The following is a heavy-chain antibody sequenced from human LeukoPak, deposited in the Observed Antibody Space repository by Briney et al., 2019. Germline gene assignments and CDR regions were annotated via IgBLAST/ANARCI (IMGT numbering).Heavy chain of an antibody. CDR3: ARRAPEYPYWYFDL. CDR1: AYTFTDYY. V-gene: IGHV1-2*02. J-gene: IGHJ2*01. Sequence: GASVKVSCQASAYTFTDYYLHWVRQAPGQGLEWMGWINPISGGTTYAQKFQGRVTMTRDTSISTAYMELSSLKSDDTAVYYCARRAPEYPYWYFDLWGRGTLVTVSS. D-gene: IGHD2-2*01. CDR2: INPISGGT.